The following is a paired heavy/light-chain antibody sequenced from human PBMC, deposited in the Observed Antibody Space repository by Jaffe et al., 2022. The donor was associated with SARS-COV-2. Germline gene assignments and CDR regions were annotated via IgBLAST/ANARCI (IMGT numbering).Light chain of an antibody. CDR2: AKN. Sequence: SSELTQDPAVSVALGQTVRITCQGDSLRTYYGSWYQQKPGQAPLLVIYAKNKRPSGIPDRISGSSSGNTASLTITGAQAEDEADYYCNSRDSSGNHLVFGGGTKLTVL. V-gene: IGLV3-19*01. J-gene: IGLJ2*01. CDR3: NSRDSSGNHLV. CDR1: SLRTYY.
Heavy chain of an antibody. CDR3: ASPSSFGRYSWFDP. CDR2: ISVSGTTM. J-gene: IGHJ5*02. D-gene: IGHD3-16*01. V-gene: IGHV3-11*01. Sequence: QVQLVESGGGLVKPGGSLRLSCAASGFTFSDYYMSWIRQAPGKGLEWVSYISVSGTTMHYADSVKGRFTISRDSTKNSLYLQMNSLRAEDTAVYYCASPSSFGRYSWFDPWGQGTLVTVSS. CDR1: GFTFSDYY.